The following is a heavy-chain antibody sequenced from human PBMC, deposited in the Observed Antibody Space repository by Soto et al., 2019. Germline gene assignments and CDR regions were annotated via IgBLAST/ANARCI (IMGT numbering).Heavy chain of an antibody. V-gene: IGHV3-7*03. CDR3: AREASGPRGPDAFDI. CDR1: GFTFSSYW. CDR2: IKQDGSEK. D-gene: IGHD2-15*01. Sequence: GGSLRLSCAASGFTFSSYWMSWVRQTPGKGLEWVANIKQDGSEKYYVDSVKGRFTISRDNAKNSLYLQMNSLRAEDTAVYYCAREASGPRGPDAFDIWGQGTMVTVSS. J-gene: IGHJ3*02.